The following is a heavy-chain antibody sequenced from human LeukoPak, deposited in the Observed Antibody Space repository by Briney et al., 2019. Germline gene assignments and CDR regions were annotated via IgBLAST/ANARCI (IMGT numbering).Heavy chain of an antibody. J-gene: IGHJ4*02. CDR2: IKSKTDGGTT. V-gene: IGHV3-15*01. CDR3: TLRTEVVVAATLIDY. CDR1: GFNFSNAW. D-gene: IGHD2-15*01. Sequence: GGSLRLSCAASGFNFSNAWMSWVRQAPGKGLECVGRIKSKTDGGTTDYAAPVKGRFTISRDDSKNTLYLQMNSLKTEDTAVYYCTLRTEVVVAATLIDYWGQGTLVTVSS.